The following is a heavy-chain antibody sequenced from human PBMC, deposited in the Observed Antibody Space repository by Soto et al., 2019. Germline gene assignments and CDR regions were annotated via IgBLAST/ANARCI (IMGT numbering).Heavy chain of an antibody. CDR1: GFTFSSYG. D-gene: IGHD4-17*01. Sequence: QVQLVESGGGVVQPGRSLRLSCAASGFTFSSYGMHWVRQAPGKGLEWVAVIWYDGSNKYYADSVKGRFTISRDNSKNTRYLQMNSLRAEDTAVYYCARDPGYGDYVRGIDYWGQGTLVTVSS. CDR3: ARDPGYGDYVRGIDY. CDR2: IWYDGSNK. J-gene: IGHJ4*02. V-gene: IGHV3-33*01.